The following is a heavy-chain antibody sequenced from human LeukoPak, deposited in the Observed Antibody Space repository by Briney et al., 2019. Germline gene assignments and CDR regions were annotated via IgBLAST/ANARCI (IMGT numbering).Heavy chain of an antibody. J-gene: IGHJ6*03. D-gene: IGHD3-22*01. CDR1: GGPISSSSYY. CDR2: IYYSGST. Sequence: SETLSLTCTVSGGPISSSSYYWGWIRQPPGKGLEWIGSIYYSGSTYYNPSLKSRVTISVDTSKNQFSLKLSSVTAADTAVYYCARRRTTYYYDSSGYSQLVYYYYMDVWGKGTTVTVSS. V-gene: IGHV4-39*01. CDR3: ARRRTTYYYDSSGYSQLVYYYYMDV.